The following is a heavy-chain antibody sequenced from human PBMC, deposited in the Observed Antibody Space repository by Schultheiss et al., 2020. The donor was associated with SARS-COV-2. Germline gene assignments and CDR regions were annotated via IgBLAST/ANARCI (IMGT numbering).Heavy chain of an antibody. J-gene: IGHJ4*02. CDR3: ARDVAGEYGY. CDR1: GGSISSYY. Sequence: SQTLSLTCTVSGGSISSYYWSWIRQPPGKGLEWIGYIYYSGSTNYNPSLKSRVTISVDTSKNQFSLKLSSVTAADTAVYYCARDVAGEYGYWGQGTLVTVSS. CDR2: IYYSGST. V-gene: IGHV4-59*12. D-gene: IGHD2/OR15-2a*01.